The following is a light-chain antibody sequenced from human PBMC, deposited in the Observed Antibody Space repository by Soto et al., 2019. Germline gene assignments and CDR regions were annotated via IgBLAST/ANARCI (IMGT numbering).Light chain of an antibody. Sequence: EIVLSLSPGTLSLSPGERATLSCRASQSVSSSYLAWYQQKPGQAPRLLIYDASSRATGIPDRFSGSGSGTDFTLTISRLEPEDFAVYYCQQYGSSGTFGQGTKVDIK. V-gene: IGKV3-20*01. CDR2: DAS. J-gene: IGKJ1*01. CDR1: QSVSSSY. CDR3: QQYGSSGT.